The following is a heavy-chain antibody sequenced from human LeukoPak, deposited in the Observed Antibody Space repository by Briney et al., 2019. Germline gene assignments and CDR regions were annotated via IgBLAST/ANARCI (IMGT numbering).Heavy chain of an antibody. V-gene: IGHV3-30-3*01. Sequence: GGSLRLSCAASGFTFSSYAMHWVRQAPGKGLEWVAVISYDGSNKYYADSVKGRFTISRDNSKNTLYLQMNSLRAEDTAVYYCAREGFVVVPAAHPYFDYWGQGTLVTVSS. D-gene: IGHD2-2*01. CDR3: AREGFVVVPAAHPYFDY. CDR1: GFTFSSYA. CDR2: ISYDGSNK. J-gene: IGHJ4*02.